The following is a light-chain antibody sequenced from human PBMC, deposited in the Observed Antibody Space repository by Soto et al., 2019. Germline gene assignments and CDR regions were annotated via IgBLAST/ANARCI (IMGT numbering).Light chain of an antibody. CDR1: QSISTW. J-gene: IGKJ1*01. CDR2: DAS. V-gene: IGKV1-5*01. Sequence: DIQMTQSPSTLSASVGDRVTITCRASQSISTWLAWYQQKPGKAPKLLIYDASSLESGVPSRFSGSGSGTEFTLTISSLQPEDFATYFCQDHNRYSPPFGQGLKVDI. CDR3: QDHNRYSPP.